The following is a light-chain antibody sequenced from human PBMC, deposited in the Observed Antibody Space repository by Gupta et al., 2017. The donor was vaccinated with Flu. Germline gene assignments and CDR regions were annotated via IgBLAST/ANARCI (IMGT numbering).Light chain of an antibody. V-gene: IGKV1-39*01. J-gene: IGKJ2*01. CDR1: QSIGTA. CDR2: AAS. CDR3: QQSNSYPYT. Sequence: PPSQSVTGEDRVTITCRASQSIGTALHWYQQKPGQAPKLLISAASSLQSGVPSRFSGSGSGTDFTLTIDSLQPEDGATYHCQQSNSYPYTFGQGTKLNIK.